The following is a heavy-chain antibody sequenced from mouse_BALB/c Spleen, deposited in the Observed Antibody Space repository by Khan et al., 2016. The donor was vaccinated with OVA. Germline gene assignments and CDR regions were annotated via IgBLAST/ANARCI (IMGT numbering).Heavy chain of an antibody. J-gene: IGHJ2*01. V-gene: IGHV1S81*02. CDR1: GYTFTSYW. CDR2: TNPTNGRT. Sequence: QVQLQQSGAELVKAGASVKMSCKASGYTFTSYWMHWVKQRLGQGLEWFAETNPTNGRTYYNEKFKSKATLTVDKSSRTAYMLLRGPTFEDSAVYYCARNKKIVATYFDYWGQGTTLTVSA. D-gene: IGHD1-1*01. CDR3: ARNKKIVATYFDY.